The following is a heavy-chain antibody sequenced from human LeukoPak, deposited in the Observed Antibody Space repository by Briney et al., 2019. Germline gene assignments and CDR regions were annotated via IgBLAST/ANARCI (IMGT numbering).Heavy chain of an antibody. CDR3: AKGHGYCSGGSCYSAHDAFDI. Sequence: GGSLRLSCAASGFTFSSYAMSWVRQAPGKGLEWVSAISGSGGSTYYADSVKGRFTISRDNSKNTLYVQMNSLRAEDTAVYYCAKGHGYCSGGSCYSAHDAFDIWGQGTMVTVSS. CDR1: GFTFSSYA. CDR2: ISGSGGST. V-gene: IGHV3-23*01. J-gene: IGHJ3*02. D-gene: IGHD2-15*01.